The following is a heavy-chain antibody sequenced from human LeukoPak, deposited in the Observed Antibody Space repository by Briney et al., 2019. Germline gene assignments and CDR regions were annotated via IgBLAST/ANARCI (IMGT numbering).Heavy chain of an antibody. CDR2: INPNNGDT. CDR3: ARDSDSGTSWTNWFDP. CDR1: GYTFTGYY. J-gene: IGHJ5*02. D-gene: IGHD1-26*01. Sequence: ASVKVSCKASGYTFTGYYMHWVRQPPGQGLEWMGWINPNNGDTNYAQNFQGRVTMTRDTSISTAYMELSRLRSGDTAVYYCARDSDSGTSWTNWFDPWGQGTLVTVSS. V-gene: IGHV1-2*02.